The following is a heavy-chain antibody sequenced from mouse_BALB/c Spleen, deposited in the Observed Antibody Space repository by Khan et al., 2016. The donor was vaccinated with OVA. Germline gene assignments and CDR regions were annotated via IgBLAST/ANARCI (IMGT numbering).Heavy chain of an antibody. V-gene: IGHV5-6*01. D-gene: IGHD4-1*01. J-gene: IGHJ3*01. Sequence: EVELVESGGDLVKPGGSLKLSCAASGFTFSNYGMSWVSQIPDKRLEWVATINSDSTYTYYPDSVKGRFTFSRNNAKNTLYLEMSSLKSEDTAMYYCASHLTGAFAYWGQGTLVTVSA. CDR3: ASHLTGAFAY. CDR2: INSDSTYT. CDR1: GFTFSNYG.